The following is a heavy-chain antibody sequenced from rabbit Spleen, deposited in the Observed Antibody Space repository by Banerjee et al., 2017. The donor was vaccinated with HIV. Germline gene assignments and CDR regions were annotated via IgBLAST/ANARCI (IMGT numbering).Heavy chain of an antibody. CDR2: INIVTGKT. J-gene: IGHJ4*01. V-gene: IGHV1S45*01. Sequence: QQQLAESGGGLVKPEGSLTLTCTASGFSFSEKEVMCWVRQAPGKGLEWIACINIVTGKTVYASWAKGRFIMSSTSSTTVTLQMTSLTAADTATYFCARDLVAVIGWNFNLWGPGTLVTV. CDR3: ARDLVAVIGWNFNL. D-gene: IGHD1-1*01. CDR1: GFSFSEKEV.